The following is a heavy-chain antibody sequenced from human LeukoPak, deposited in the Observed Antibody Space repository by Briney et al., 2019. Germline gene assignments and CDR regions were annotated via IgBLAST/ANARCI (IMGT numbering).Heavy chain of an antibody. CDR2: IYYSGNT. D-gene: IGHD3-22*01. V-gene: IGHV4-28*02. CDR3: ARTSYESSGYYYLDY. CDR1: GYSISSRNW. Sequence: PSQTLSLTRAVSGYSISSRNWWGWIRPPPGKGLEWIGYIYYSGNTNYNPSLKSRVTMSVDTSKNKFYLKLSSVTALDTAVYYCARTSYESSGYYYLDYWGQGTLVTVSS. J-gene: IGHJ4*02.